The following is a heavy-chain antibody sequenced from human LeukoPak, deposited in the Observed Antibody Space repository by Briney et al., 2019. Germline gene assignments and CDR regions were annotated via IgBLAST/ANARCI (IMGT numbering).Heavy chain of an antibody. Sequence: SVKVSCKASGGTFSSYAISWVRQAPGQGLEWMGRIIPILGIANYAQKFQGRVTITADKSTSSAYMELSSLRSEDTAVYYCAREYCSGGSCFPLYYFDYWGQGTLVTVSS. D-gene: IGHD2-15*01. J-gene: IGHJ4*02. V-gene: IGHV1-69*04. CDR1: GGTFSSYA. CDR2: IIPILGIA. CDR3: AREYCSGGSCFPLYYFDY.